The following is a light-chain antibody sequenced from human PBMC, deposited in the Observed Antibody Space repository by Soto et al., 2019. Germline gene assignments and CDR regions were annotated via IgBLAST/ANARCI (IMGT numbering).Light chain of an antibody. CDR3: ETWDSNTWV. Sequence: QSVLTQSSSASASLGSSVKLTCTLNSGHSNHIIAWHQQQPGKAPRYLMKLESTGSYKKGSGVPGRFSGSSSGADRYLTISNLRFEDEADYYCETWDSNTWVFGGGTKVTVL. CDR1: SGHSNHI. V-gene: IGLV4-60*02. J-gene: IGLJ3*02. CDR2: LESTGSY.